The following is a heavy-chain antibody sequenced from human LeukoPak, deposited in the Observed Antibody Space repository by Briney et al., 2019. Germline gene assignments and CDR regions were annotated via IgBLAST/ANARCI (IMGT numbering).Heavy chain of an antibody. CDR2: IIPIFGTA. CDR1: GGTFSSYA. D-gene: IGHD2-21*02. J-gene: IGHJ3*02. CDR3: AREVTQRAFDI. Sequence: GASVKVSCKASGGTFSSYAISWVRQAPGQGLEWMGGIIPIFGTANYAQKFQGRVTITADESTSTAYMELSRLRSDDTAVYYCAREVTQRAFDIWGQGTMVTVSS. V-gene: IGHV1-69*13.